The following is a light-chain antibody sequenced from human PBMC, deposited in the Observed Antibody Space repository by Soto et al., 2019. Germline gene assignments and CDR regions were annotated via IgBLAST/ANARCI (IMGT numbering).Light chain of an antibody. Sequence: EIVLTQFPGTLSLSPGERATLSCRASQSVGRNYVAWYQQKPGQAPRVIIYAASNRASGIPDRFSGSGSGSDFTLTISRLEPEDFALYYCQQYGTSPCAFGQGTKVEIK. J-gene: IGKJ1*01. CDR2: AAS. V-gene: IGKV3-20*01. CDR3: QQYGTSPCA. CDR1: QSVGRNY.